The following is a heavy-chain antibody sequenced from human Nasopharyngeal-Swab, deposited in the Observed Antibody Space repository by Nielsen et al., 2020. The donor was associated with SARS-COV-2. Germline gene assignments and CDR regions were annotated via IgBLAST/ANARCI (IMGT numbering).Heavy chain of an antibody. V-gene: IGHV4-59*01. J-gene: IGHJ4*02. D-gene: IGHD3-10*01. CDR3: ARDRGWYVDY. CDR1: GGSISSYY. Sequence: SETLSLTCTVSGGSISSYYWSWIRQPPGKGLEWIGYIYYSGSTNYNPSLKSRVTISVGTSKNQFSLKLSSVTAADTAVYYCARDRGWYVDYWGQGTLVTVSS. CDR2: IYYSGST.